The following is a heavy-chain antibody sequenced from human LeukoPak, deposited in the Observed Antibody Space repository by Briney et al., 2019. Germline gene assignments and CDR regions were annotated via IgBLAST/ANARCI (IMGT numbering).Heavy chain of an antibody. J-gene: IGHJ4*02. CDR2: IYYSGST. V-gene: IGHV4-39*01. Sequence: SETLSLTCTVSGGSISSSSYYWGWLRQPPGKGLEWIGSIYYSGSTYYNPSLKSRVTISVDTSKNQFSLKLSSVTAADTAVCYCARHRGDFWSGYFLDYWGQGTLVTVSS. CDR1: GGSISSSSYY. CDR3: ARHRGDFWSGYFLDY. D-gene: IGHD3-3*01.